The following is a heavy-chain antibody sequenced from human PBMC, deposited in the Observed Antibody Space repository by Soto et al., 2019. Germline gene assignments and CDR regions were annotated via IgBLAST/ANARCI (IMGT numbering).Heavy chain of an antibody. CDR3: ARDEGPYCGGDCYSGIH. CDR1: GGSISSGDYY. V-gene: IGHV4-30-4*01. CDR2: ISYSGST. J-gene: IGHJ4*02. D-gene: IGHD2-21*02. Sequence: QVQLQESGPGLVKPSQTLSLTCTVSGGSISSGDYYWSWIRQPPGKGLEWIGYISYSGSTYYNPSLKSRVTISVDTSKIQFSLKLSSVTAADTAVYYCARDEGPYCGGDCYSGIHWGQGTLVTVSS.